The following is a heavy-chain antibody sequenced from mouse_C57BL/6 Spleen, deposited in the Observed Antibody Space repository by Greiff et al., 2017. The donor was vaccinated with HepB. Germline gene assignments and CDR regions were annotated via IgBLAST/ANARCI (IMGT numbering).Heavy chain of an antibody. CDR2: ISSGGSYT. CDR3: ARHHYYGSSYLFGYAMDY. V-gene: IGHV5-6*01. D-gene: IGHD1-1*01. Sequence: EVQLVESGGDLVKPGGSLKLSCAASGFTFSSYGMSWVRQTPDKRLEWVATISSGGSYTYYPDSVKGRFTISRDNAKNTRYLQMISLKSEDTAMYYCARHHYYGSSYLFGYAMDYWGQGTSVTVSS. J-gene: IGHJ4*01. CDR1: GFTFSSYG.